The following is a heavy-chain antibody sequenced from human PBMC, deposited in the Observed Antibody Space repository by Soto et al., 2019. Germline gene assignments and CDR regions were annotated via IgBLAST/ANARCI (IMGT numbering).Heavy chain of an antibody. CDR1: GFTFSSYW. V-gene: IGHV3-7*01. Sequence: EVQLVESGGGLVQPGGSLRLSCAASGFTFSSYWMSWVRQAPGKGLEWVANIKQDGSEKYYVDSVKGRFTISRDNAKNSLYLQMNSLRDEDTAVYYCARDLTTVTLRGLRYFDYWGQGTLVTVSS. J-gene: IGHJ4*02. CDR2: IKQDGSEK. CDR3: ARDLTTVTLRGLRYFDY. D-gene: IGHD4-17*01.